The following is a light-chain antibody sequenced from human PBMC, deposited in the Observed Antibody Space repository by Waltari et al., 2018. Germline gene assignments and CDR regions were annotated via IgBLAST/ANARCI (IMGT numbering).Light chain of an antibody. CDR3: QRYDNLPIFA. J-gene: IGKJ3*01. CDR2: DAS. V-gene: IGKV1-33*01. CDR1: QAITNY. Sequence: DIQLTQSPSSLSASVGDRVTITCLASQAITNYLNWYQHRPGKAPKLLIHDASKLETGVPSRFSGSQSGTVFTLIISNLQPEDVATYYCQRYDNLPIFAFGPGTKV.